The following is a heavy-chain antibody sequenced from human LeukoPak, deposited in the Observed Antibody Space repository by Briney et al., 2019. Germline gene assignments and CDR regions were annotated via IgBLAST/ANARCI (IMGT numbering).Heavy chain of an antibody. CDR3: ARHQTRRYYYDSSGYRFDY. CDR2: IYTGGTT. J-gene: IGHJ4*02. Sequence: SETLSLICTVAAGSISSGNYYYSWIRQPAGKRLEWLGRIYTGGTTNYNPSLKSRVTISVDTSKNQFSLKLSSVTAADTAVYYCARHQTRRYYYDSSGYRFDYWGQGTLVTVSS. D-gene: IGHD3-22*01. V-gene: IGHV4-61*02. CDR1: AGSISSGNYY.